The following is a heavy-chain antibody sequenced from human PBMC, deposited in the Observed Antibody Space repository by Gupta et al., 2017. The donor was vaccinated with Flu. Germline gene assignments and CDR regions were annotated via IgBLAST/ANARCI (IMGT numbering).Heavy chain of an antibody. V-gene: IGHV3-30*18. CDR3: AKDQREYCSGGDCYPQIFDF. Sequence: QVQLVESGGAEVQPGRSLRLPCSAHGFLFSTFGIHWSRQAPGKGLGWVAVISFDVSSKYYGDSVKGRFTISRDNSKNTLYLQMNSLRPEDTAIYYCAKDQREYCSGGDCYPQIFDFWGQGSLVTVSP. CDR2: ISFDVSSK. D-gene: IGHD2-15*01. J-gene: IGHJ5*01. CDR1: GFLFSTFG.